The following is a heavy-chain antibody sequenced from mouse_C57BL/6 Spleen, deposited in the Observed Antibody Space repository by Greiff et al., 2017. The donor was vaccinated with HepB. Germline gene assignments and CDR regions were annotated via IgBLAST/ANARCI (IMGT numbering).Heavy chain of an antibody. CDR1: GYSFTGYY. Sequence: VQLKQSGPELVKPGASVKISCKASGYSFTGYYMNWVKQSPEKSLEWIGEINPSTGGTTYNQKFKAKATLTVDKSSSTAYMQLKSLTSEDSAVYYCARWGGLRRGFAYWGQGTLVTVSA. V-gene: IGHV1-42*01. D-gene: IGHD2-12*01. CDR3: ARWGGLRRGFAY. CDR2: INPSTGGT. J-gene: IGHJ3*01.